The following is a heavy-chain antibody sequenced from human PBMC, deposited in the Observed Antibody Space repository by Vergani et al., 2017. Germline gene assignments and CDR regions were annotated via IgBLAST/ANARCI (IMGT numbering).Heavy chain of an antibody. J-gene: IGHJ4*02. V-gene: IGHV3-48*04. D-gene: IGHD6-19*01. CDR2: ISSSSSTI. Sequence: EVQLLESGGGLVQPGGSLRLSCAASGFTFSSYSMNWVRQAPGKGLEWVSYISSSSSTIYYADSVKGRFTISRDNAKNSLYLQMNSLRAEDTALYYCAKAQLPEYSSGLDDWGQGTLVTVSS. CDR3: AKAQLPEYSSGLDD. CDR1: GFTFSSYS.